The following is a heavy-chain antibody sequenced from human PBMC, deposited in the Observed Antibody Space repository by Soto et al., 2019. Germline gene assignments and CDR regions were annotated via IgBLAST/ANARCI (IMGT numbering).Heavy chain of an antibody. J-gene: IGHJ6*02. D-gene: IGHD5-18*01. Sequence: GGSPRLSCAASGSTFSSYWMHWVRQAPGKGLVWVSRINSDGSSTSYADSVKGRFTISRDNAKNTLYLQMNSLRAEDTAVYYCARVDTAQYYYYYYGMDVWGQGTTVTVS. CDR2: INSDGSST. V-gene: IGHV3-74*01. CDR3: ARVDTAQYYYYYYGMDV. CDR1: GSTFSSYW.